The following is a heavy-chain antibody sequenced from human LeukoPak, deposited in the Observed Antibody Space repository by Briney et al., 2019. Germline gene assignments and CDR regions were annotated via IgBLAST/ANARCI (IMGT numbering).Heavy chain of an antibody. Sequence: GGSLRLSCTASGFSVSANYMSWVRQAPGTGLEWVSVIHNGGDTYYADSVKGRFTISRDNSKNTLYLQMNSLRAEDTAVYYCARERYCSGASCPNSNRYFDFWGQGTLVTVSS. CDR1: GFSVSANY. CDR2: IHNGGDT. J-gene: IGHJ4*02. V-gene: IGHV3-66*02. D-gene: IGHD2-15*01. CDR3: ARERYCSGASCPNSNRYFDF.